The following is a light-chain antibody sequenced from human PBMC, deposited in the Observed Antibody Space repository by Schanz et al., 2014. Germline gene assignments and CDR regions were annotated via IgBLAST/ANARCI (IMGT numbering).Light chain of an antibody. CDR2: AVN. CDR3: SSYADNNKEL. J-gene: IGLJ3*02. CDR1: SNDIGRYDF. V-gene: IGLV2-8*01. Sequence: QSALTQPPSASGSLGQSVTISCTGTSNDIGRYDFVSWYQQHPGKAPKLMIYAVNKRPSGVPDRFSGSKSGNTASLTVSGXXXEDEADYHCSSYADNNKELFGGGTKLTVL.